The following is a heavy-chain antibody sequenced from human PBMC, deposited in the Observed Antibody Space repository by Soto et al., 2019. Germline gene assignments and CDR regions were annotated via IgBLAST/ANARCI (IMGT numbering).Heavy chain of an antibody. J-gene: IGHJ6*04. CDR3: ARDRGRGGSYYIDFYVMDV. D-gene: IGHD1-26*01. CDR1: GYTFPTYY. CDR2: INPSGGSI. V-gene: IGHV1-46*01. Sequence: QVQVVQSGAEVKNPGDSVKVSCKASGYTFPTYYIHWVRQAPGQGLEWMGVINPSGGSINYAQKFQGRVTMTRDTSTSTVYMEVSSMGSEDTALYYCARDRGRGGSYYIDFYVMDVWGKGTTVNVYS.